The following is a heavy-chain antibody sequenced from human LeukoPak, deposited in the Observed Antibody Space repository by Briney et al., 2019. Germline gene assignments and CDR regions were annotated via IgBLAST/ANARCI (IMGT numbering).Heavy chain of an antibody. CDR2: IYYSGST. CDR3: ARGYCSGGSCYVSGLKQKDAFDI. CDR1: GGSISSYY. V-gene: IGHV4-59*01. D-gene: IGHD2-15*01. Sequence: SETLSLTCTVSGGSISSYYWSWIRQPPGKGLEWIGYIYYSGSTNYNPSLKSRVTISVDTSKNQFSLKLSSVTAADTAVYYCARGYCSGGSCYVSGLKQKDAFDIWGQGTMVTVSS. J-gene: IGHJ3*02.